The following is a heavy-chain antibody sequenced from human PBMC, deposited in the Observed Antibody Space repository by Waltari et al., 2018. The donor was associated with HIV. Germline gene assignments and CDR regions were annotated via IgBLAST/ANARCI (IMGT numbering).Heavy chain of an antibody. CDR3: ARSEGLGDKAAALASYGMDV. J-gene: IGHJ6*02. D-gene: IGHD6-13*01. V-gene: IGHV2-26*01. Sequence: IRQPPGKALEWLAHIFSNDEKSYSISLKSRLTISKDTSKSQVVLTMTNMDPVDTGTYYCARSEGLGDKAAALASYGMDVWGQGTTVTVSS. CDR2: IFSNDEK.